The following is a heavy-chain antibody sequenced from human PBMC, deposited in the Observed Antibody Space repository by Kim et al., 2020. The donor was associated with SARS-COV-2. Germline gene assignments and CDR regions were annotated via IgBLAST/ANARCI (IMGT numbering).Heavy chain of an antibody. J-gene: IGHJ4*02. V-gene: IGHV3-33*06. CDR1: GFTFSSYG. CDR3: AKDHVSSSWLFDY. Sequence: GVSVRLSCAASGFTFSSYGMHWVRQAPGKGLEWVAVIWYDGSNKYYADSVKGRFTISRDNSKNTLYLQMNSLRAEDTAVYYCAKDHVSSSWLFDYWGQGTLVTVSS. D-gene: IGHD6-13*01. CDR2: IWYDGSNK.